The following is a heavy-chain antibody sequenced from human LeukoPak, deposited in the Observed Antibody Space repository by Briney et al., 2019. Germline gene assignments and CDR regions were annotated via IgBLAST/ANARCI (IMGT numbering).Heavy chain of an antibody. CDR3: ARVFVRGVIAANFDY. J-gene: IGHJ4*02. Sequence: PGGSLRLSCAASGFTFSSYSMNWVRQAPGKGREWVSYISSSSSNIYYADSVKGRFTISRENAKNSVYLKMKRQRAEDTAVYYCARVFVRGVIAANFDYWGQGTLVTVSS. D-gene: IGHD3-10*01. CDR1: GFTFSSYS. V-gene: IGHV3-48*01. CDR2: ISSSSSNI.